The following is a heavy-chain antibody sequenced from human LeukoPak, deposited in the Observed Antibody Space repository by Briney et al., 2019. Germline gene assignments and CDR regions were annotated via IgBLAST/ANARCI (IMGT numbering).Heavy chain of an antibody. Sequence: ASVKVSCKASGYAFDYYGITWVRQAPGQGLEWVGWISLNNGNTHYTKYAQKFQGRVTLTADTSTATAYMELRGLRSDDTAVFYCARVEGTTGPQIDSWGQGTLVTVSS. CDR3: ARVEGTTGPQIDS. D-gene: IGHD1-7*01. CDR2: ISLNNGNT. CDR1: GYAFDYYG. J-gene: IGHJ4*02. V-gene: IGHV1-18*01.